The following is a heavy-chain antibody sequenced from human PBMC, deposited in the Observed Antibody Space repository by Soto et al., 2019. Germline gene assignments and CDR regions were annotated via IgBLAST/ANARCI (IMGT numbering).Heavy chain of an antibody. CDR2: IYYSGTT. D-gene: IGHD2-2*01. CDR1: GGSIRSYF. V-gene: IGHV4-59*01. CDR3: ARSAIEYQLHISLLAP. Sequence: SXTLSLTCTVSGGSIRSYFWSWIRQPPGKGLEWIGYIYYSGTTNYNPSLKSRVTMSVDTSNNQFSLKLTSVTAADTAVYYCARSAIEYQLHISLLAPWGQGSLVTVSS. J-gene: IGHJ5*02.